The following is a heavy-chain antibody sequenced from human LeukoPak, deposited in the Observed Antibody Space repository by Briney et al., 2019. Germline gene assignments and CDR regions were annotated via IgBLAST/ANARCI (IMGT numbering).Heavy chain of an antibody. D-gene: IGHD1-1*01. CDR1: GYTFTGYY. V-gene: IGHV1-2*04. J-gene: IGHJ4*02. CDR3: ARSERGVNLYYFDY. Sequence: ASVKVSCEASGYTFTGYYMHGVRQAPGQGLEWVGWINTNSGGTNYAQKLQGWVTMTRDTSISTAYMELSRLRSDDTAVYYCARSERGVNLYYFDYWGQGTLVTVSS. CDR2: INTNSGGT.